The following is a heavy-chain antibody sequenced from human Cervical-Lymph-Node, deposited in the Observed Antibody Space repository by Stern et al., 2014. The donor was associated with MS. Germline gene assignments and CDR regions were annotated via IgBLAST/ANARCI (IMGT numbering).Heavy chain of an antibody. CDR2: IDPGDSNT. V-gene: IGHV5-51*01. D-gene: IGHD4-23*01. Sequence: VQLVQSGAEVKKPGESLKISCKASGYMFASHWIGWVRQMPGKGLEWMGIIDPGDSNTIYSQSSQGKVTISVDKSTSTAYLKWSSLKASDTAMYYCARVNGGNSDWFDPWGQGTLVTVSS. CDR3: ARVNGGNSDWFDP. CDR1: GYMFASHW. J-gene: IGHJ5*02.